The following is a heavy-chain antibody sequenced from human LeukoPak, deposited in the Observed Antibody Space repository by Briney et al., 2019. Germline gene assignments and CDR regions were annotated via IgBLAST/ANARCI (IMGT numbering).Heavy chain of an antibody. Sequence: GESLRISCKSSGYTFTSFRIGWVRQMPGKGPEWMGIIYPGDSDTRYSPSSQGQVTISADKSIGTAYLHWSSLKASDTAMYYCARQSLRGVSYFAFWGQGTLVTVSS. CDR3: ARQSLRGVSYFAF. CDR1: GYTFTSFR. V-gene: IGHV5-51*01. J-gene: IGHJ4*02. CDR2: IYPGDSDT. D-gene: IGHD3-10*01.